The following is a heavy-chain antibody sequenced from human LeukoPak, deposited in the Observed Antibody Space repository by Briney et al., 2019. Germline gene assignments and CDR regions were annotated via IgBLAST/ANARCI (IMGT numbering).Heavy chain of an antibody. CDR2: IYWDDDE. J-gene: IGHJ4*02. V-gene: IGHV2-5*02. Sequence: SGPTLVKPTQTLTLTCSFSGFSLDTNGVAVAWVRQPPGKGLEWLGLIYWDDDERYSPSLKTRLTITKDTSRNQVVLTITNMDPVDTGTYYCVHRLGGWYSPFDDWGQGTLVSVSS. D-gene: IGHD6-19*01. CDR1: GFSLDTNGVA. CDR3: VHRLGGWYSPFDD.